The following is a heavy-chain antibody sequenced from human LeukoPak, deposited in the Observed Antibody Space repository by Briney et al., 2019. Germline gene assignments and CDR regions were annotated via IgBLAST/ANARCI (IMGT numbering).Heavy chain of an antibody. J-gene: IGHJ6*03. V-gene: IGHV3-11*01. CDR2: ISRSGSTK. CDR3: TRRGYSSNHPNYYYYYMDV. Sequence: GGSLRLSCAASGFTFSDYNMRWIRQAPGKGLEWVSSISRSGSTKYYADSVKGRFTISRDNAKNSLFLQMNSLKTEDTAVYYCTRRGYSSNHPNYYYYYMDVWGKGTTVTVSS. D-gene: IGHD6-13*01. CDR1: GFTFSDYN.